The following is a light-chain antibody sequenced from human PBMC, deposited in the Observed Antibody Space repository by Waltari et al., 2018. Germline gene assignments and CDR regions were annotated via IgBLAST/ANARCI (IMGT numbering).Light chain of an antibody. CDR2: GAS. CDR3: QKYVSLPAT. Sequence: CRARQSVIRYLAWYQQQPPEAPSLLIYGASTSAAGIPDRFSGSGAGADYSLTTSRREPEDVAVYYCQKYVSLPATFGEGTKVEIK. V-gene: IGKV3-20*01. CDR1: QSVIRY. J-gene: IGKJ1*01.